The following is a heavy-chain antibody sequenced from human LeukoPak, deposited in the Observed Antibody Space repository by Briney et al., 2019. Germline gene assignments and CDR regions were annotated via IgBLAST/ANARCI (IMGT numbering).Heavy chain of an antibody. J-gene: IGHJ4*02. CDR3: AREYCSSTSCSRTFGY. Sequence: ASVKVSCKASGYTFTGYYMHWVRQAPGQGLEWMGRINPNSGGTNYAQKFQGRVTMTRDTSISTAYMELSRLRSDDTAVYYCAREYCSSTSCSRTFGYWGQGTLVTVSS. CDR2: INPNSGGT. D-gene: IGHD2-2*01. V-gene: IGHV1-2*06. CDR1: GYTFTGYY.